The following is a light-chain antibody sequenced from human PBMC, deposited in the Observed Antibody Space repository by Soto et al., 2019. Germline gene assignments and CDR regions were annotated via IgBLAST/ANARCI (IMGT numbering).Light chain of an antibody. CDR1: QAIRTE. V-gene: IGKV1-6*01. J-gene: IGKJ1*01. CDR3: LQDYSYPRT. Sequence: AIQMTQSPSSLSASVGDRVIITCRASQAIRTELGWYQQRPGKAPKLLIYGTSNLQSGVPSRFSGSGSGTDFTLTINVLQPEDFATYYCLQDYSYPRTFGQGTK. CDR2: GTS.